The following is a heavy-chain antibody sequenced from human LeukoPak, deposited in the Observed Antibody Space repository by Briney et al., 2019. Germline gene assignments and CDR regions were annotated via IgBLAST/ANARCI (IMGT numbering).Heavy chain of an antibody. CDR3: AKHAALAGYYYGMDV. D-gene: IGHD6-6*01. Sequence: HPGGSRRLSCAASGFTFSSYAMSWVRQAPGKGLEWVSAISGSGGSTYYADSVKGRFTISRDNSKNTLYLQMNSLRAEDTAVYYCAKHAALAGYYYGMDVWGQGTTVTVSS. CDR1: GFTFSSYA. J-gene: IGHJ6*02. CDR2: ISGSGGST. V-gene: IGHV3-23*01.